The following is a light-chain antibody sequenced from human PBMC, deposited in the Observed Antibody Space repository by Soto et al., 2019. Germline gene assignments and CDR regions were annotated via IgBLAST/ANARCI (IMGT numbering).Light chain of an antibody. Sequence: EIVLTHSPSTLSFSPGERATLSCRASQSVSTFLAWYQHKPGQPPRLLIYDASNRATGIPARFSGSGSGTDFTLTISSLEPEDFAVYYCHQSGDSPTFGQGTKVDIK. CDR3: HQSGDSPT. J-gene: IGKJ1*01. CDR2: DAS. V-gene: IGKV3-11*01. CDR1: QSVSTF.